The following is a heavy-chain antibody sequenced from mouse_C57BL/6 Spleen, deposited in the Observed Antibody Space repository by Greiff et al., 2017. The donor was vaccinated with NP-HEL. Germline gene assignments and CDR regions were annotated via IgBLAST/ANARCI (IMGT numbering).Heavy chain of an antibody. Sequence: DVMLVESGGGLVQPKGSLKLSCAASGFSFNTYAMNWVRQAPGKGLEWVARIRSKSNNYATDYADSVKDRFTISRDDSESMLYLQMNNLKTEDTAMYDCVRRTTVGGSWYFDVWGTGTTVTVSS. CDR2: IRSKSNNYAT. V-gene: IGHV10-1*01. D-gene: IGHD1-1*01. J-gene: IGHJ1*03. CDR3: VRRTTVGGSWYFDV. CDR1: GFSFNTYA.